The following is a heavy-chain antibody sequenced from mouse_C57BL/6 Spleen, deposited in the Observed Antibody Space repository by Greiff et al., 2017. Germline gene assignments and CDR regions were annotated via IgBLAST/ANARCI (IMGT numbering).Heavy chain of an antibody. Sequence: EVQLQESGPELVKPGASVKIPCKASGYTFTDYNMDWVKQSNGKSLEWIGDINPNNGGTNYNQKFKGKATLTLDKSSSTAFMELRSLTSEDTAVYYGARRAGTWFACWGQGTLVTVSA. CDR2: INPNNGGT. V-gene: IGHV1-18*01. D-gene: IGHD4-1*01. CDR3: ARRAGTWFAC. J-gene: IGHJ3*01. CDR1: GYTFTDYN.